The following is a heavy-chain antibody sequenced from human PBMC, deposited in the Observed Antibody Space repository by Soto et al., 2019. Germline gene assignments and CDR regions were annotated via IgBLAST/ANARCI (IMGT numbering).Heavy chain of an antibody. V-gene: IGHV1-69*01. J-gene: IGHJ6*02. CDR1: GGSFNNYA. Sequence: QVHLVQSGAEVKKPGSSVKVSCKTSGGSFNNYAVSWVRQAPGQGLEWMAGIIPNFDTPNYAQKFQDRVTIIADESTSTVYMELRSLRSNDTAVYYCAVAMVREILIFESSGMHVCGQGTTVIVSS. D-gene: IGHD3-10*01. CDR3: AVAMVREILIFESSGMHV. CDR2: IIPNFDTP.